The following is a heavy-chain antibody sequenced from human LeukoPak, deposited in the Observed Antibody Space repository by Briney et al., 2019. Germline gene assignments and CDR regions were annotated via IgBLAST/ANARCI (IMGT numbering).Heavy chain of an antibody. J-gene: IGHJ6*02. D-gene: IGHD2-2*01. V-gene: IGHV3-53*01. CDR3: ARSGGYCSSTSCYGLAYGMDV. CDR2: IYSGGST. CDR1: GFTVSSNY. Sequence: GGSLGLSCAASGFTVSSNYMSWVRQAPGKGLEWVSVIYSGGSTYYADSVKGRFTISRDNSKNTLYLQMNSLRAEDTAVYYCARSGGYCSSTSCYGLAYGMDVWGQGTTVTVSS.